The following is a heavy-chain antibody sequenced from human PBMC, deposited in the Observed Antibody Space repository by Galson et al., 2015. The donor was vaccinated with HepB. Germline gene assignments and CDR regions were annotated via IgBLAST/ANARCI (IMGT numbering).Heavy chain of an antibody. V-gene: IGHV1-46*01. CDR1: GYTFTSYY. D-gene: IGHD3-3*01. CDR2: INPSGGST. Sequence: SVKVSCKASGYTFTSYYMHWVRQAPGQGLEWMGIINPSGGSTSYAQKLQGRVTMTRDTSTSTVYMELSSLRSEDTAVYYCASGHGTILSPLDYWGQGTLVTVSS. CDR3: ASGHGTILSPLDY. J-gene: IGHJ4*02.